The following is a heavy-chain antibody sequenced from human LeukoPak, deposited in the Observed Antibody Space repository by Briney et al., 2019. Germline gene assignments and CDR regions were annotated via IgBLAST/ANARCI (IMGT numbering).Heavy chain of an antibody. CDR3: ARGIAAAEIDY. J-gene: IGHJ4*02. V-gene: IGHV4-30-4*01. CDR2: IYYSGST. Sequence: SQTLSLTCTVSGGSISSGDYYWSWIRQPPGKGLEWIGYIYYSGSTYYNPSLKSRVTISVDTSKNQFSLKLSSVTAVDTAVYYCARGIAAAEIDYWGQGTLVTVSS. D-gene: IGHD6-13*01. CDR1: GGSISSGDYY.